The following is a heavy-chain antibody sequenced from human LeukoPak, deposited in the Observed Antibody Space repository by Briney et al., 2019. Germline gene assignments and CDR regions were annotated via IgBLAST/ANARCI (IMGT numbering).Heavy chain of an antibody. V-gene: IGHV3-23*01. CDR3: AKRVRDGYNSPIDY. CDR2: VSYNGAET. CDR1: GFTFSNYD. Sequence: GGSLRLSCAASGFTFSNYDMNWVRQAPGKGLEWVSGVSYNGAETYYVDSVKGRFIISRDTSKSTLYLQMNSLRAEDTAVYYCAKRVRDGYNSPIDYWGQGTLVTVSS. J-gene: IGHJ4*02. D-gene: IGHD5-24*01.